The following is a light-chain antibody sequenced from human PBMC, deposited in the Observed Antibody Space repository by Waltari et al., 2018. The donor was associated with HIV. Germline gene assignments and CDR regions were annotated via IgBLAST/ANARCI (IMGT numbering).Light chain of an antibody. CDR2: AAF. CDR1: QRINNF. CDR3: QQYHSYPLT. Sequence: TCRASQRINNFLAWFQQQPGKAPKSLIYAAFTLHSGVPSKFSGSGSGTDYTLTINNLQPEDSAMYYCQQYHSYPLTFGQGTRLEIK. J-gene: IGKJ5*01. V-gene: IGKV1-16*02.